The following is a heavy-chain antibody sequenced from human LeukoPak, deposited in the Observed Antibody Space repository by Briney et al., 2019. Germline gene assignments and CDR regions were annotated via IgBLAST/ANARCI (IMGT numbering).Heavy chain of an antibody. Sequence: GASVKVSCKASGYIFSSYGISWVRRAPGQGLEWMGWISAYNDNTHYAQSFQGRVTMTRDTSTSTAYMELRSLRSDDTALYYCASVRGDVERYHYYYMDLWGDGSTVTVSS. D-gene: IGHD5-24*01. CDR3: ASVRGDVERYHYYYMDL. J-gene: IGHJ6*03. CDR1: GYIFSSYG. V-gene: IGHV1-18*01. CDR2: ISAYNDNT.